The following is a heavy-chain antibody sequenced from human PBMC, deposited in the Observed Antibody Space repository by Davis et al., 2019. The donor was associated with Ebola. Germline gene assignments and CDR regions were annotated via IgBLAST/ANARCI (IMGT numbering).Heavy chain of an antibody. J-gene: IGHJ3*02. CDR1: GFAFTSSA. Sequence: GESLKISCAASGFAFTSSAMSWVRRAPGKGLEWVALITPDGSNKYYADSVKGRFTVSRDNSKNTLYLQMNSLRPEDTAVYYCAKPSSFSSGYFDAFDKWGHGTLVTVSS. D-gene: IGHD3-22*01. V-gene: IGHV3-30*18. CDR2: ITPDGSNK. CDR3: AKPSSFSSGYFDAFDK.